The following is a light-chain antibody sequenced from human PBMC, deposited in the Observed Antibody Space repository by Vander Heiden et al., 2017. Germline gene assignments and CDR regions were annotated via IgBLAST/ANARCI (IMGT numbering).Light chain of an antibody. CDR2: SDN. J-gene: IGLJ2*01. CDR1: STNIGSNH. V-gene: IGLV1-44*01. Sequence: SLFPPPPSASGTPEPPVTISCSGSSTNIGSNHVNWYQQLPETAPKLLIYSDNQRPPGGPDRCSCSKSGTSASLTIRGLQSEDEADYYCAAWDDRLNGVIFGGGTKLTVL. CDR3: AAWDDRLNGVI.